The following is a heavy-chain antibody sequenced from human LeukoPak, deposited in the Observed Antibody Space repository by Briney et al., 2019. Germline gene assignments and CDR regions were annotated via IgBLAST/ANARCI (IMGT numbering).Heavy chain of an antibody. D-gene: IGHD3-22*01. CDR1: GASISGSGYY. Sequence: PSETLSLTCTVSGASISGSGYYWGWIRQPPGKGLEWIGSIYSSGSTYYNASLQSRVTISVDTSKNQFSLKLSSVTAADTAVYYCARSSYIYYDSSGYYREHYYYYYYMDVWGKGTTVTVSS. J-gene: IGHJ6*03. CDR2: IYSSGST. V-gene: IGHV4-39*07. CDR3: ARSSYIYYDSSGYYREHYYYYYYMDV.